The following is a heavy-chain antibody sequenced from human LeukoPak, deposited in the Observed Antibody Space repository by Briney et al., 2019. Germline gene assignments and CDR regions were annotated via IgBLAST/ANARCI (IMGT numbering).Heavy chain of an antibody. V-gene: IGHV4-4*07. Sequence: SETLSLTCTVYGVSMGGYSWSWLRQPAGKGLEWIGRIYTSGSTNYNPSLKSRVTMSVDTSKNQFSLKLSSVTAADTGVYYCARDSVEGYWGQGTLVTVSS. D-gene: IGHD1-1*01. CDR1: GVSMGGYS. J-gene: IGHJ4*02. CDR3: ARDSVEGY. CDR2: IYTSGST.